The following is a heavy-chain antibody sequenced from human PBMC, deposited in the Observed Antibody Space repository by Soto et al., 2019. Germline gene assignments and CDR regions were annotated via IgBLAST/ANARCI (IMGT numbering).Heavy chain of an antibody. V-gene: IGHV3-33*01. J-gene: IGHJ6*02. CDR1: GFTFSSYG. CDR2: IWYDGSNK. Sequence: PGGVLRLSCAASGFTFSSYGMHWVRQAPGKGLEWVAVIWYDGSNKYYADSVKGQVTISADKSISTAYLQWSSLKASDTAMYYCARCLYGSGSQRARYYGMDVWGQGTTVTVSS. D-gene: IGHD3-10*01. CDR3: ARCLYGSGSQRARYYGMDV.